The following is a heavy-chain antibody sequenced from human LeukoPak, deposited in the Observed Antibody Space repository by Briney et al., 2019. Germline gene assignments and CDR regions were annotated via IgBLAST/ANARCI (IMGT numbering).Heavy chain of an antibody. J-gene: IGHJ4*02. V-gene: IGHV4-34*01. Sequence: TSETLSLTCAVYGGSFSGYYWSWIRQPPGKGLEWIGEINHSGSTNYNPSPKSRVTISVDTSKNQFSLKLSSVTAADTAVYYCARGRSYYCGSGSHFYWGQGTLVTVSS. CDR1: GGSFSGYY. CDR3: ARGRSYYCGSGSHFY. D-gene: IGHD3-10*01. CDR2: INHSGST.